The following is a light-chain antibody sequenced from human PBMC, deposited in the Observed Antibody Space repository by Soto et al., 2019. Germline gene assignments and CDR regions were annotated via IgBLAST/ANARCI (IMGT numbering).Light chain of an antibody. CDR3: QQRRSWPPTIT. V-gene: IGKV3-11*01. CDR1: QSVSSY. CDR2: DAS. J-gene: IGKJ5*01. Sequence: EIWLTQSPATLSLSPWERAALSFRASQSVSSYLAWYQQKPGQAPRLLIYDASTRATGIPARFSGSGSGTDFTLTISSLEPEDFAVYYCQQRRSWPPTITFGKGTRL.